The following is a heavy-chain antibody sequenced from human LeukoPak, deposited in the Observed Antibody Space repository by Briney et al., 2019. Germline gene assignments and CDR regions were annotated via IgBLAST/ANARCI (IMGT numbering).Heavy chain of an antibody. Sequence: ASVKVSCKASGYTFTSYYMHWVRQAPGQGLEWMGIINPSGGSTSYAQKFQGRVTMTRDTSTSTVYMELSSLRSEDTAVYYRARDGIGVGVVAANRFYYYGMDVWGQGTTVTVSS. CDR2: INPSGGST. D-gene: IGHD2-15*01. J-gene: IGHJ6*02. V-gene: IGHV1-46*01. CDR3: ARDGIGVGVVAANRFYYYGMDV. CDR1: GYTFTSYY.